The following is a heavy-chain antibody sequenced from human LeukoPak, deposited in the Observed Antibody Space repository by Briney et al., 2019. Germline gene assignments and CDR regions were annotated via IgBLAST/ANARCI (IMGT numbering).Heavy chain of an antibody. Sequence: GGSLRLSCAASGFPFSDYGMYWVRQAPGKGLEWLAVISHDGNNKYYADSVKGRFTISRENSKSTVYLQMNSLRPEDTAVYSCARSFFQWNYGSCLDSWSQGTLLTVSS. CDR1: GFPFSDYG. J-gene: IGHJ4*02. CDR3: ARSFFQWNYGSCLDS. D-gene: IGHD1-7*01. CDR2: ISHDGNNK. V-gene: IGHV3-30*03.